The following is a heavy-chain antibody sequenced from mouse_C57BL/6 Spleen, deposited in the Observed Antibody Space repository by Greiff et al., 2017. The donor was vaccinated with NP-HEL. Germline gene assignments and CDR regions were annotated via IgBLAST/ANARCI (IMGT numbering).Heavy chain of an antibody. CDR1: GYTFTSYW. CDR3: ARANWARYVEV. CDR2: INPSNGGT. V-gene: IGHV1-53*01. D-gene: IGHD4-1*01. Sequence: QVQLQQPGTELVKPGASVKLSCKASGYTFTSYWMHWVKQRPGQGLEWIGIINPSNGGTNYNEKFKSKATLTVDKSSRTAYMQLSSLTSEDAAVYYGARANWARYVEVWGTGTTVTVSS. J-gene: IGHJ1*03.